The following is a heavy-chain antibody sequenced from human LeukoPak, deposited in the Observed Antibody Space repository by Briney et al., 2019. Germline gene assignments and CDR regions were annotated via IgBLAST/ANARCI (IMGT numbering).Heavy chain of an antibody. CDR1: GFTFSSYW. CDR2: IKQDGSEK. CDR3: AKASYSSSSGEDY. J-gene: IGHJ4*02. V-gene: IGHV3-7*01. D-gene: IGHD6-6*01. Sequence: GGSLRLSCAASGFTFSSYWMSWVRQAPGKGLEWVANIKQDGSEKYYVDSVKGRFTISRDNAKNSLYLQMNSLRAEDTAVYYCAKASYSSSSGEDYWGQGTLVTVSS.